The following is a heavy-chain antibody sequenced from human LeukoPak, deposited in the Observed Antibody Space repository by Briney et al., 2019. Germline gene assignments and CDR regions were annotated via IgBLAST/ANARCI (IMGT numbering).Heavy chain of an antibody. D-gene: IGHD4-17*01. CDR1: GFSFSTYG. J-gene: IGHJ4*02. CDR3: ARGGDYGDFPDY. V-gene: IGHV3-74*01. Sequence: GGSLRLSCAASGFSFSTYGMHWVRQAPGKGLVWVSRINTDESRTSYTDSVKGRFTISRDNAKNTLYLQMNSLRVEDTAVYYCARGGDYGDFPDYWGQGTLVTVSS. CDR2: INTDESRT.